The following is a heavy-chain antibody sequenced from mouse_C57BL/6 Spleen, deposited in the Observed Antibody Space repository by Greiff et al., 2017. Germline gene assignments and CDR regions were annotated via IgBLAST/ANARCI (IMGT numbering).Heavy chain of an antibody. CDR1: GYTFTSYW. D-gene: IGHD3-3*01. J-gene: IGHJ1*03. Sequence: VQLQQPGAELVMPGASVKLSCKASGYTFTSYWMHWVKQRPGQGLEWIGEIDPSDSYTNYNQKFKGKSTVTVDKSSSTAYMQLSSLTSEDSAVYYCAREGVLRRYFDVWGQGPRSPSPQ. CDR3: AREGVLRRYFDV. CDR2: IDPSDSYT. V-gene: IGHV1-69*01.